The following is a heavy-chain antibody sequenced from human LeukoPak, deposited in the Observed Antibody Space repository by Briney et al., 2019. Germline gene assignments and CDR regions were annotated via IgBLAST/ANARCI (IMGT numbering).Heavy chain of an antibody. CDR2: ISGSGGST. V-gene: IGHV3-23*01. J-gene: IGHJ4*02. CDR1: GFTFSSYA. D-gene: IGHD3-3*01. CDR3: AKDILKIFGVVIPENVGYYFGY. Sequence: PGGSLRLSCAASGFTFSSYAMSWVRQAPGKGLEWVSAISGSGGSTYYADSVKGRFTISRDNSKNTLYLQMNSLRAEDTAVYYCAKDILKIFGVVIPENVGYYFGYWGQGTLVTVSS.